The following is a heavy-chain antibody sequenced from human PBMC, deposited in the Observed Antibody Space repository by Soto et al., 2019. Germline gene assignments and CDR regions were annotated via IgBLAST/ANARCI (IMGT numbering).Heavy chain of an antibody. J-gene: IGHJ4*02. D-gene: IGHD3-22*01. CDR1: GFTFSSYE. CDR3: ARDSTYYDSSDYFDH. V-gene: IGHV3-48*03. Sequence: LRLSCVASGFTFSSYEMNWVRQAPGKGLEWVSYIDRSGRNKYYADSVKGRFTIPRDSAKNSLYLQMHSLTAEDTAVYYCARDSTYYDSSDYFDHWGQGTPVTVSS. CDR2: IDRSGRNK.